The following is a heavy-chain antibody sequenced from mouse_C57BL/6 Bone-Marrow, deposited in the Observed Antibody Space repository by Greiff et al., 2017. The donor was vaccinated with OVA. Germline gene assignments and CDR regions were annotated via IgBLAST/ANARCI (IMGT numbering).Heavy chain of an antibody. CDR1: GYTFTSYG. V-gene: IGHV1-81*01. J-gene: IGHJ2*01. CDR2: IYPRSGNT. CDR3: ARRNGVDY. Sequence: VQLQQSGAELARPGASVKLSCKASGYTFTSYGISWVKQRPGQGLEWIGEIYPRSGNTYYNDKFKGKATLTADKSSSTAYMELRSLTSEDSAVYFCARRNGVDYWGQGTTLTVSS.